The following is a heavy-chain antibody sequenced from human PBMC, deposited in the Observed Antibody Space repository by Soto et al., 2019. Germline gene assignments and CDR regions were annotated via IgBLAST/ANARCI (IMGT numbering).Heavy chain of an antibody. D-gene: IGHD2-21*02. J-gene: IGHJ4*02. Sequence: EVQLLESGGGLVQPGGSLRLSCAASGFTFSSYAMIWVRQAPGKGLEWVSAISGSGGSTYYADSVKGRFTISRDNSKNTLYLQMNSLRAEDTAVYYCAKDLGVTRGYFDYWGQGTLVTVSS. V-gene: IGHV3-23*01. CDR3: AKDLGVTRGYFDY. CDR1: GFTFSSYA. CDR2: ISGSGGST.